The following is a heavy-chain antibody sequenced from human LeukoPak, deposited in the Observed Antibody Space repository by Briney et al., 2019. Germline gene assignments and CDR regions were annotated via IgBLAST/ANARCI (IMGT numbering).Heavy chain of an antibody. V-gene: IGHV3-23*01. CDR2: ISGSGGST. Sequence: PGGSLRLSCAASGFTFSSYAMSWVHQAPGKGLEWVSAISGSGGSTYYADSVKGRFTISRDNSKNTLYLQMNSLRAEDTAVYYCAKASLKQWLPPGPGYWGQGTLVTVSS. D-gene: IGHD6-19*01. CDR1: GFTFSSYA. CDR3: AKASLKQWLPPGPGY. J-gene: IGHJ4*02.